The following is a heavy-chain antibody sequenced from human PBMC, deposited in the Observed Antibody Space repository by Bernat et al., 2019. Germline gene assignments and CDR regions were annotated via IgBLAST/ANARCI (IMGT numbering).Heavy chain of an antibody. V-gene: IGHV4-30-2*06. CDR3: ASDNSSSWGRFHWFDP. D-gene: IGHD6-6*01. J-gene: IGHJ5*02. Sequence: QLQLQESGSGLVKPSQTLSLTCAFSGVSISSGGYSWSWIRQSPGKGLEWIGYIYHSGNNYYNPSLKSRVTMSVDRSKNQFSLMLTSVTAADTAVYYCASDNSSSWGRFHWFDPWGQGTLVTVSS. CDR2: IYHSGNN. CDR1: GVSISSGGYS.